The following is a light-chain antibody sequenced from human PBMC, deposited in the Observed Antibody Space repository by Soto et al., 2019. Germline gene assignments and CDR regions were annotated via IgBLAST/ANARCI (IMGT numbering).Light chain of an antibody. Sequence: IQIAQSPSSLAASVGDRGTITCQASQNINNYLNWYQQKPGRAPKLLIYDASNLEAGVPSRFRGSGSGTDFTFTISRLQPEDIATYYCQQYENLPTFGQGTRLEIK. V-gene: IGKV1-33*01. J-gene: IGKJ5*01. CDR3: QQYENLPT. CDR2: DAS. CDR1: QNINNY.